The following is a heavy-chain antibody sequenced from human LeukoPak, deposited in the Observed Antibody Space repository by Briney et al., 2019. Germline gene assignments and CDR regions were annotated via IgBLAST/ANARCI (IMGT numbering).Heavy chain of an antibody. CDR1: GYTFTSYA. V-gene: IGHV7-4-1*02. Sequence: GASVKVSCKASGYTFTSYAMNWVRQAPGQGLEWMGWINTNTGNPTYAQGFTGRFVFSLDTSVSTAYLQISSLKAEDTAVYYCARTSLWRCSGGSCSGYYFDYWGQGTLVTVSS. J-gene: IGHJ4*02. CDR3: ARTSLWRCSGGSCSGYYFDY. D-gene: IGHD2-15*01. CDR2: INTNTGNP.